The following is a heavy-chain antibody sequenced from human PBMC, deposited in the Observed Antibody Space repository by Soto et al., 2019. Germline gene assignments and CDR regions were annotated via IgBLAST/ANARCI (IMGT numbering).Heavy chain of an antibody. J-gene: IGHJ4*02. D-gene: IGHD2-15*01. CDR1: GFTFDDYT. V-gene: IGHV3-43*01. Sequence: GGSLRLSCAASGFTFDDYTMHWVRQAPGKGLEWVSLISWDGGSTYYADSVKGRFTISRDNSKNSLYLQMNSLRTEDTALYYCAKDLGYCSGDSCFNFDYWGQGTLVTVSS. CDR2: ISWDGGST. CDR3: AKDLGYCSGDSCFNFDY.